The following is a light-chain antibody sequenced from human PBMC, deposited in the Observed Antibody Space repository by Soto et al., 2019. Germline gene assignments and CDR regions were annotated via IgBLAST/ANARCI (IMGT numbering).Light chain of an antibody. CDR1: QSISTSY. V-gene: IGKV3-20*01. CDR2: GSS. CDR3: QQYGSSWIT. Sequence: IVLTQSPGTLSLSPGERATLACRASQSISTSYLAWYQQKPGQAPRLLIYGSSSRATGIPDRFSGSGSGTDFTLTISSLEPEDFAVYYCQQYGSSWITFGQGTRLEIK. J-gene: IGKJ5*01.